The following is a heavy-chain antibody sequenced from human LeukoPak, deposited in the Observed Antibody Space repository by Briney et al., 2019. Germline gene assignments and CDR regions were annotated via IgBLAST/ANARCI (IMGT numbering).Heavy chain of an antibody. CDR2: ISAYNGNT. CDR1: GYTFTSYG. CDR3: AREIVDSSGYYPGDP. D-gene: IGHD3-22*01. Sequence: GASVKVSCKASGYTFTSYGISWVRQAPGQGLEWMGWISAYNGNTNYAQKLQGRVTMTTDTSTSTAYMELRSLRSDDTAVYYCAREIVDSSGYYPGDPWGQGTLVTVPS. V-gene: IGHV1-18*01. J-gene: IGHJ5*02.